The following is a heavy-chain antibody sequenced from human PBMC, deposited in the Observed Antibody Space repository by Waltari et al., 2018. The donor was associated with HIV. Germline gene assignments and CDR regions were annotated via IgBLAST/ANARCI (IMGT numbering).Heavy chain of an antibody. J-gene: IGHJ4*02. CDR2: ISYDGSNK. Sequence: QVQLVESGGGVVQPGRSLRLSCAAAGFPFSSYGMHWVRQAPGKGLEWVAVISYDGSNKYYADSVKGRFTISRDNSKNTLYLQMNSLRAEDTAVYYCAKDQSYGGNSGIFDYWGQGTLVTVSS. CDR1: GFPFSSYG. CDR3: AKDQSYGGNSGIFDY. V-gene: IGHV3-30*18. D-gene: IGHD4-17*01.